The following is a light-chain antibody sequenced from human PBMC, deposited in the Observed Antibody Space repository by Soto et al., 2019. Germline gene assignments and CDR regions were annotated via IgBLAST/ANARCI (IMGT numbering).Light chain of an antibody. CDR1: QTISRY. Sequence: DIQMTQSPSSLSASVGDRVTITCRTSQTISRYLNWYQQKPGKAPKLLIYAASSLQSGVSSRFSGSGSGTDFTLTISSLQPEDSATYFCQQSYSTSYPVGQGTKLAIK. CDR2: AAS. CDR3: QQSYSTSYP. V-gene: IGKV1-39*01. J-gene: IGKJ2*01.